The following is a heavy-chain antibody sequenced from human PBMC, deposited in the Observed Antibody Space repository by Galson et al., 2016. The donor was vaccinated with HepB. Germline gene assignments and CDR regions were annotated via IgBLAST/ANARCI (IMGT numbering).Heavy chain of an antibody. Sequence: SETLSLTCGVFGASFTENYWTWIRQSPEKGLQWIGEINHSGNIKYNPSLESRATMSVDTSKKQFSLRLTSMTVADTGLYYCARGRQPSLSSVRQPYTFDFWGQGALVTVSS. CDR1: GASFTENY. CDR2: INHSGNI. V-gene: IGHV4-34*01. D-gene: IGHD2-2*02. CDR3: ARGRQPSLSSVRQPYTFDF. J-gene: IGHJ4*02.